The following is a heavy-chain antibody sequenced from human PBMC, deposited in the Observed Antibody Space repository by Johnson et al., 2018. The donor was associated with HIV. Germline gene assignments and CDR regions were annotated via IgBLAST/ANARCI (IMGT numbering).Heavy chain of an antibody. V-gene: IGHV3-11*01. CDR3: AKDPIKRQLVRDDAFDI. D-gene: IGHD6-13*01. Sequence: QVQLVESGGGVVRPGGSLRLSCEASGLTFSDYYMSWIRQGPGKGLEWVSYISNSGSTIYYADSVKGRFTISRDNSKNTLYLQMNSLRAEDTAVYYCAKDPIKRQLVRDDAFDIWGQGTMVTVSS. CDR2: ISNSGSTI. CDR1: GLTFSDYY. J-gene: IGHJ3*02.